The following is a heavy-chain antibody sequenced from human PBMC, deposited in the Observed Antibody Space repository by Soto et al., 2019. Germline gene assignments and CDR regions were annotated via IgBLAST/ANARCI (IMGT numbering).Heavy chain of an antibody. CDR2: INSDGSST. Sequence: EVQLVESGGGLVQPGGSLRLSCAASGFTFSSYWMHWVRQARGKGLVWVSRINSDGSSTSYADSVKGRVTISRDNAKNTLYLQMNSLRAEDTAVYYCARVWTTVVTILGNWGQGTLVTVSS. CDR3: ARVWTTVVTILGN. J-gene: IGHJ4*02. D-gene: IGHD4-17*01. CDR1: GFTFSSYW. V-gene: IGHV3-74*01.